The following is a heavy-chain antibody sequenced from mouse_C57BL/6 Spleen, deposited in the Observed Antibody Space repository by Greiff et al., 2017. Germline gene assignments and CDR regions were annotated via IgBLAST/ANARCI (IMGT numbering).Heavy chain of an antibody. J-gene: IGHJ3*01. Sequence: QVQLQQPGAELVKPGASVKLSCKASGYTFTSYWMQWVKQRPGQGLEWIGEIDPSDSYTNYNQKFKGKATSTVDTSSNTAHMQLSSLTSEDSAVSYCAKSLRRGAFTYWGQGTLVAVSA. V-gene: IGHV1-50*01. CDR3: AKSLRRGAFTY. D-gene: IGHD1-2*01. CDR1: GYTFTSYW. CDR2: IDPSDSYT.